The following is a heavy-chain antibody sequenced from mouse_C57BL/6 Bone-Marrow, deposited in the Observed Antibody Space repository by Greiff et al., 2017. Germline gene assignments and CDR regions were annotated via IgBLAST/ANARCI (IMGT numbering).Heavy chain of an antibody. CDR2: IWRDGST. CDR1: GFSLTSYG. J-gene: IGHJ4*01. D-gene: IGHD2-14*01. V-gene: IGHV2-6*03. Sequence: QVQLKESGPGLVAPSQRLSITCTVSGFSLTSYGVHWVRPPPGKGLEWLVVIWRDGSTNYNSALKSRLSISKDNSKSQVFFKMNSLQTEDTAMYYCARGVRRGVYAMDYWGQGTSVTVSS. CDR3: ARGVRRGVYAMDY.